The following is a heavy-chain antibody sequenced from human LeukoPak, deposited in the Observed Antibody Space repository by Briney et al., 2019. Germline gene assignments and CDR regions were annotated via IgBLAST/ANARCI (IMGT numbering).Heavy chain of an antibody. J-gene: IGHJ4*02. Sequence: GGSLRLSCAASGFTFSSYWMSWVRQAPGKGLEWVANIKQDGSEKYYVDSVKGRFTISRDNAKNSLYLQMNSLRAEDTAVCYCATIAARTPDHFDYWGQGTLVTVSS. D-gene: IGHD6-6*01. CDR2: IKQDGSEK. CDR3: ATIAARTPDHFDY. CDR1: GFTFSSYW. V-gene: IGHV3-7*03.